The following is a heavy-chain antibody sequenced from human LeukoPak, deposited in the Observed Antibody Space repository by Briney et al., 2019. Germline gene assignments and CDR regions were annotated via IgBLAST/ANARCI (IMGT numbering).Heavy chain of an antibody. J-gene: IGHJ6*03. V-gene: IGHV3-7*01. CDR2: IKQDGSEK. Sequence: GGSLRLSCAASGYTSSSYWMSWVRQAPGKGLEWVANIKQDGSEKYYVDSVKGRFTISRDNAKNSLYLQMNSLRAEDTAVYYCARELGYYYYMDVWGKGTTVTVSS. CDR1: GYTSSSYW. CDR3: ARELGYYYYMDV.